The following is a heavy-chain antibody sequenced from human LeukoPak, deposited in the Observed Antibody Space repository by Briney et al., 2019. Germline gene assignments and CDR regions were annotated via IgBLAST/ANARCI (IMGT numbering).Heavy chain of an antibody. CDR2: IIPILGIA. Sequence: VKVSCKAXGGTFSXYAISWVRQAPGQGLEWMGRIIPILGIANYAQKFQGRVTITADKSTSTAYMELSSLRSEDTAVYYCARTGCSGGDCVDYWGQGTLVTVSS. CDR1: GGTFSXYA. D-gene: IGHD2-21*02. J-gene: IGHJ4*02. V-gene: IGHV1-69*04. CDR3: ARTGCSGGDCVDY.